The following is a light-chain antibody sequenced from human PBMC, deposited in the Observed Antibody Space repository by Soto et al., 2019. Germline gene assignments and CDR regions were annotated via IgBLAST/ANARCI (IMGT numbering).Light chain of an antibody. CDR1: QGISSY. Sequence: DIQLTQSPSFLSASVGDRVTITCRASQGISSYLAWYQQKPGKAPKLLIYVASTLQSGVQSRFSGSGSGTECTLTISSLQPEDFATYYCQQDNNYPLTFGGGTKVDIK. CDR2: VAS. J-gene: IGKJ4*01. CDR3: QQDNNYPLT. V-gene: IGKV1-9*01.